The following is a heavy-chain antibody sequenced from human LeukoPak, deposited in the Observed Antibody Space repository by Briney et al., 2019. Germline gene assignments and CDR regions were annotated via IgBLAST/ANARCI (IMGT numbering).Heavy chain of an antibody. CDR2: ISSSGSNT. D-gene: IGHD1-7*01. J-gene: IGHJ4*02. V-gene: IGHV3-23*01. CDR3: AKDLSNWNYRGGDS. Sequence: GGSLRLSCAASGFTFRSYAMNWVRQAPGKGLEWVSAISSSGSNTYYADSVKGRFTISRDNSKNALYLQMRSLRAEDTAVYYCAKDLSNWNYRGGDSWGQGTLVTVSS. CDR1: GFTFRSYA.